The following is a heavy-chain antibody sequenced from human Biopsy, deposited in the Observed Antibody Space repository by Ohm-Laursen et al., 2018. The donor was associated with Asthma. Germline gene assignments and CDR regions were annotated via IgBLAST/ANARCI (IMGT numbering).Heavy chain of an antibody. J-gene: IGHJ6*02. Sequence: GSSVKVSCNASGYTVTRYALNWVRQAPGQGLEWMGWINTNTGTPTYAQGFTGRFVFSLDTSVNTAHLQISNLKAEDTAVYYCARAVDYTQYYGIDVWGQGTTVTVS. D-gene: IGHD2/OR15-2a*01. CDR1: GYTVTRYA. CDR2: INTNTGTP. V-gene: IGHV7-4-1*02. CDR3: ARAVDYTQYYGIDV.